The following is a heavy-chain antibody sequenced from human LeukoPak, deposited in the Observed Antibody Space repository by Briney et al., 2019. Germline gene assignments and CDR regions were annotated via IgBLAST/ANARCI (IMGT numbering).Heavy chain of an antibody. Sequence: SETLSLTCAVYGGSFSGYYWSWIRQPPGKGLEWIGEINHSGSTNYNPSLKSRVTISVDTSKNQFSLKLSSVTAADTAVYYCARDGGNWNARGGFDYWGQGTLVTVSS. D-gene: IGHD1-1*01. J-gene: IGHJ4*02. CDR2: INHSGST. CDR1: GGSFSGYY. CDR3: ARDGGNWNARGGFDY. V-gene: IGHV4-34*01.